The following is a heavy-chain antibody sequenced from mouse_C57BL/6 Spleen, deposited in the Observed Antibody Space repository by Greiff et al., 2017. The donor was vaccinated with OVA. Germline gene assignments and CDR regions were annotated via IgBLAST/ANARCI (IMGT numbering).Heavy chain of an antibody. CDR3: ARGGSHAFAY. J-gene: IGHJ3*01. V-gene: IGHV3-6*01. CDR1: GYSITSGYY. CDR2: ISYDGSN. Sequence: EVKLMESGPGLVKPSQSLSLTCSVTGYSITSGYYWNWIRQFPGNKLEWMGYISYDGSNNYNPSLKNRISITRDTSKNQFFLKLNSVTTEDTATYYCARGGSHAFAYWGQGTLVTVSA.